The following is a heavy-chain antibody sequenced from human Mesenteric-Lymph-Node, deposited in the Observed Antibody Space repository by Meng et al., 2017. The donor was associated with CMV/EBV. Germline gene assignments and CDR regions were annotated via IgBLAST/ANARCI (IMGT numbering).Heavy chain of an antibody. J-gene: IGHJ4*02. Sequence: GGSLRLSCAASGFTFSSYEMNWVRQAPGKGLEWVANIKQDGSEKYYVDSVKGRFTISRDNAKNSLYLQMNSLRAEDTAVYYCARVLDHFGSGSYYLFDYWGRGTQVTVSS. CDR2: IKQDGSEK. V-gene: IGHV3-7*01. CDR3: ARVLDHFGSGSYYLFDY. D-gene: IGHD3-10*01. CDR1: GFTFSSYE.